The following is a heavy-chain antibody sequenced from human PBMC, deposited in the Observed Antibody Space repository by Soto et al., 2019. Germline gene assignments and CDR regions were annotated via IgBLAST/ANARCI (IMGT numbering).Heavy chain of an antibody. CDR1: GGTFSSYA. CDR2: IIPIFGTA. Sequence: GASVKVSCKASGGTFSSYAISWVRQAPGQGLEWMGGIIPIFGTANYAQKFQGRVTITADESTSTACMELSSLRSEDTAVYYCARDRTGPYYYYGMDVWGQGTTVTVSS. V-gene: IGHV1-69*13. CDR3: ARDRTGPYYYYGMDV. J-gene: IGHJ6*02. D-gene: IGHD4-17*01.